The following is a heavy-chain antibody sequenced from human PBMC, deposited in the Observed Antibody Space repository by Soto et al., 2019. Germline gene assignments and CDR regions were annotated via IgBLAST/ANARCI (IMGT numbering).Heavy chain of an antibody. CDR2: ISAYNGNR. J-gene: IGHJ4*02. Sequence: QVQLVQSGAEVKKPGASVKVSCKASGYTFFNSGISWGRQAPGQGLEWMGWISAYNGNRNYAGKFQGRATMTTETSTSKAYKEFRSLRSDDTAVYYCARDGITLAGSFDYCGQGNLVTVSS. CDR1: GYTFFNSG. D-gene: IGHD6-19*01. V-gene: IGHV1-18*01. CDR3: ARDGITLAGSFDY.